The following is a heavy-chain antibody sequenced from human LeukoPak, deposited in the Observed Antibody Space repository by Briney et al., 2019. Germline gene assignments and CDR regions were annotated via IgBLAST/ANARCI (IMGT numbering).Heavy chain of an antibody. D-gene: IGHD6-19*01. V-gene: IGHV3-30-3*01. CDR1: GFTFSSYA. CDR2: ISYDGSNK. CDR3: ARQAVACDY. J-gene: IGHJ4*02. Sequence: PGGSLRLSCAASGFTFSSYAMHWVRQAPGKGLEWVAVISYDGSNKYYADSVKGRFTISRDNSKNTLYLQMNSLRAEDTAVYYCARQAVACDYWGQGTLVTVSS.